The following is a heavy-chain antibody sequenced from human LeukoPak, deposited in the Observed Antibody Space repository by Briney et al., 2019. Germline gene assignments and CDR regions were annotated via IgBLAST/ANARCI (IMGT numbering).Heavy chain of an antibody. D-gene: IGHD5-18*01. J-gene: IGHJ4*02. CDR3: ARDRGRGYSYGVFDY. Sequence: ASVKVSCKASGYTFTSYYMHWVRQAPGQGLEWMGIINPSGGSTSYAQKFQGRVTMTRDMSTSTVYMELSSLRSEDTAVYYCARDRGRGYSYGVFDYWGQGTLVTVSS. V-gene: IGHV1-46*01. CDR2: INPSGGST. CDR1: GYTFTSYY.